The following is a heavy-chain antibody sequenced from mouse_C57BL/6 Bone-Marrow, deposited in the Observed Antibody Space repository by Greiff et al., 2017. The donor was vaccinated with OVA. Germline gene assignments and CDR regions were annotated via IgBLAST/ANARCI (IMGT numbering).Heavy chain of an antibody. CDR2: ISYDGSN. D-gene: IGHD3-3*01. Sequence: VQLQQSGPGLVKPSQSLSLTCSVTGYSITSGYYWNWIRQFPGNKLEWMGYISYDGSNNYNPSLKNRISITRDTSKNQFFLKLNSVTTEDTATYYCARRAPNSDYGGQGTTLTVSS. CDR3: ARRAPNSDY. V-gene: IGHV3-6*01. J-gene: IGHJ2*01. CDR1: GYSITSGYY.